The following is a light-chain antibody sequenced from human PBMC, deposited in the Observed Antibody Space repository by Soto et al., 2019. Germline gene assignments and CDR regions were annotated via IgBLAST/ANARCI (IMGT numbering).Light chain of an antibody. Sequence: DIQMTQSPSSLSASVRDRVTITCRASQSIITYLNWYQQKPGKAPKLLIYAASSLQSGVPSRFSGSGSGTDFTLTISSLQPEDFATYYCLQSYRTPLTFGGGTKVDIK. CDR2: AAS. CDR3: LQSYRTPLT. CDR1: QSIITY. V-gene: IGKV1-39*01. J-gene: IGKJ4*01.